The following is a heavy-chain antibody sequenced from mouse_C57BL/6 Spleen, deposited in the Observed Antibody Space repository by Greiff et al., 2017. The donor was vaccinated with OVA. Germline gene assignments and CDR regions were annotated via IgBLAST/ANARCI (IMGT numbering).Heavy chain of an antibody. D-gene: IGHD1-1*01. Sequence: EVQVVESGGDLVKPGGSLKLSCAASGFTFSSYGMSWVRQTPDKRLEWVATISSGGSYPYYPDSVKGRFTISRDNAKNTLYLQMSSLKSEDTAMYYCARALTYGSLWGQGTTLTVSS. CDR3: ARALTYGSL. CDR1: GFTFSSYG. J-gene: IGHJ2*01. V-gene: IGHV5-6*01. CDR2: ISSGGSYP.